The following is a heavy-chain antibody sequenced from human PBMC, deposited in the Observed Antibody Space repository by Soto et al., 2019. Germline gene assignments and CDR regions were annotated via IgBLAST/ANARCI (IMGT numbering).Heavy chain of an antibody. Sequence: PGGSLRLSCAASGFTFSGYAMHWVRQAPGKGLEWVAVISYDGSNKYYADSVKGRFTISRDNSKNTLYLQMNSLRAEDTAVYYCAREIEQQLVVPESNWFDPWGQGTLVTVSS. CDR3: AREIEQQLVVPESNWFDP. CDR1: GFTFSGYA. CDR2: ISYDGSNK. V-gene: IGHV3-30-3*01. J-gene: IGHJ5*02. D-gene: IGHD6-13*01.